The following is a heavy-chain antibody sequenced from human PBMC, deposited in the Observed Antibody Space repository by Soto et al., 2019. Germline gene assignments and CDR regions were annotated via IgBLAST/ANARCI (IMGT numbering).Heavy chain of an antibody. J-gene: IGHJ4*02. CDR2: IYTSGST. V-gene: IGHV4-4*07. CDR1: GGSISSYY. Sequence: SETLSLTCTVSGGSISSYYWSWIRQPAGKGLEWIGRIYTSGSTNYNPSLKSRVTMSVDTSKNQFSLKLSSVTAADTAVYYCATTSYCSGGSCYPGDYWGQGTLVTVPS. D-gene: IGHD2-15*01. CDR3: ATTSYCSGGSCYPGDY.